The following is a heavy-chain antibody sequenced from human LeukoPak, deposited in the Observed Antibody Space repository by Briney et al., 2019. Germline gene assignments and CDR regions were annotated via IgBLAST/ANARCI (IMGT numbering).Heavy chain of an antibody. J-gene: IGHJ1*01. CDR2: IRAKAYGGTT. CDR1: GFTFSNAW. D-gene: IGHD6-19*01. V-gene: IGHV3-49*04. Sequence: GGSLRLSCAASGFTFSNAWMSWVRQTPGKGLEWIGFIRAKAYGGTTEYAPSMKSRFIVSRDDSKGIAYLQMNGLKTEDTAVYYCSVGGAVAGMVYFKHWGQGTLVSVSS. CDR3: SVGGAVAGMVYFKH.